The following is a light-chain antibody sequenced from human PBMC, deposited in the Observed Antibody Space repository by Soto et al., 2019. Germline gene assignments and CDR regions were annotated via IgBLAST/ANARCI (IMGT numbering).Light chain of an antibody. Sequence: QSVLTQPASVSGSPGQSITISCTGTSSDLAIYNYVSWYQQQPGKAPKLMIYQVTNQPSGVSNRFSGSRSGNTASLTISGLQAEDEADYYCSSYTDSSNYVFGTGTKV. V-gene: IGLV2-14*01. J-gene: IGLJ1*01. CDR2: QVT. CDR3: SSYTDSSNYV. CDR1: SSDLAIYNY.